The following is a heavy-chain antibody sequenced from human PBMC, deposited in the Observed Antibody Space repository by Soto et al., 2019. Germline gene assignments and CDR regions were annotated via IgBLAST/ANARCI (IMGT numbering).Heavy chain of an antibody. CDR3: AKERGVLDAFDI. V-gene: IGHV3-30*18. CDR2: ISSDGNNQ. CDR1: GFTSSSFV. Sequence: QVQLVESGGGVVQPGTSLRLSCAASGFTSSSFVIHWVRQAPGKGLEWLAVISSDGNNQYYADSVKGRFTISRDNSKKPLYLQVNSLRAADTAVYFCAKERGVLDAFDIWGQGKMVTVSS. D-gene: IGHD3-10*01. J-gene: IGHJ3*02.